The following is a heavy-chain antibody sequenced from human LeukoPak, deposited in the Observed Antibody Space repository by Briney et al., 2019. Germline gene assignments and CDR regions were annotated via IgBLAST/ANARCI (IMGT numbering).Heavy chain of an antibody. Sequence: GGSLRLSCAASGFTFSNYAMSWVRQAPGKGLEWVSGISGSGGSTYYADSVKGQFTISRDNSKNTPYLQMNSLRAEDTAVYYCAKLRADHDAFDIWGQGTMVTVSS. CDR1: GFTFSNYA. CDR3: AKLRADHDAFDI. J-gene: IGHJ3*02. V-gene: IGHV3-23*01. CDR2: ISGSGGST.